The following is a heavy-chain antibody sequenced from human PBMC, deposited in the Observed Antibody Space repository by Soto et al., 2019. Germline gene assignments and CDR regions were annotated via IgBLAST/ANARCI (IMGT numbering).Heavy chain of an antibody. J-gene: IGHJ3*01. CDR2: IYYSGST. V-gene: IGHV4-59*01. CDR3: ARVWGGAFDF. D-gene: IGHD3-10*01. Sequence: SETVALTCTVSRDSISSYYWRWVRQRPGKGLEWIGYIYYSGSTKYNKYNPSLKSRVTISVDTSKNQFSLKLSSVTAADTAVYYCARVWGGAFDFWGQGTMVTVSS. CDR1: RDSISSYY.